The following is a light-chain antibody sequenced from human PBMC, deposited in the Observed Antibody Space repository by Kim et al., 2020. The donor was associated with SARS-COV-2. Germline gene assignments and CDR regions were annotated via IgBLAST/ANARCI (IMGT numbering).Light chain of an antibody. J-gene: IGKJ4*01. CDR3: QQYDKWPLT. CDR1: QSANSN. CDR2: DAS. V-gene: IGKV3-15*01. Sequence: VSPGESAPLSGRASQSANSNLAWSQQKPGQAPRLLIYDASTRATDIPARFSGSGSGTDFTLTISCLQSEDFAVYYCQQYDKWPLTFGGGTKVEIK.